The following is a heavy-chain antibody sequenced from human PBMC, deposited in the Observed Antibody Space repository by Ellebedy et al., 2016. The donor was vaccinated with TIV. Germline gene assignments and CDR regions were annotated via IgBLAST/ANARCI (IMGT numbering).Heavy chain of an antibody. V-gene: IGHV3-23*01. D-gene: IGHD5-12*01. CDR1: GFTFSAYA. J-gene: IGHJ4*02. CDR3: AKHRGNSPYNYRPHDY. Sequence: GESLKISCAASGFTFSAYAMTWVRQAPGKGLEWVSTISGDGGSTFYADSVKGRFTISSDSSKNTLYQQMNSLRDEDTAVYYCAKHRGNSPYNYRPHDYWGQGTLVTVSS. CDR2: ISGDGGST.